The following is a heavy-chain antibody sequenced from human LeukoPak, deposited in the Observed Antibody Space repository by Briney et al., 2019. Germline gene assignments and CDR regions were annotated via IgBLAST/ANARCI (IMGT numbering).Heavy chain of an antibody. D-gene: IGHD3-3*01. V-gene: IGHV4-61*02. Sequence: SETLSLTCTVSGDSISSGDYYWSWIRQPAGKGLEWIGRISSSGSTNYNPSLKSRVTISVDTSKNQFSLKLSSVTAADTAVYYCARASGWGSIFGVVTLDDGPGMDVWGKGTTVTVSS. CDR3: ARASGWGSIFGVVTLDDGPGMDV. CDR1: GDSISSGDYY. J-gene: IGHJ6*04. CDR2: ISSSGST.